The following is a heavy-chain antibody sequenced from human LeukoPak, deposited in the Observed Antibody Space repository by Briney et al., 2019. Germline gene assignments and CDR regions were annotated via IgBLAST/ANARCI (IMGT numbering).Heavy chain of an antibody. V-gene: IGHV1-69*04. J-gene: IGHJ3*02. Sequence: ASVKVSCKASGGTFSSYAISWVRQAPGQGLEWMGRIIPIFGIANYAQKFQGRVTITADKSTSTAYMELSSLRSEDTAVYYCAIFYSSSWDTLDAFDTWGQGTMVTVSS. CDR3: AIFYSSSWDTLDAFDT. CDR2: IIPIFGIA. CDR1: GGTFSSYA. D-gene: IGHD6-6*01.